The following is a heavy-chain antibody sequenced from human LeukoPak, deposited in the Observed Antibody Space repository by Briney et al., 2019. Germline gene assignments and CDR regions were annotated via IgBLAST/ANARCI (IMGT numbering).Heavy chain of an antibody. D-gene: IGHD4-17*01. CDR2: IIPLLGTP. CDR1: GGTFTNYA. Sequence: ASVKVSCKASGGTFTNYAISWVRQAPGQGLEWMGGIIPLLGTPNYAQKFQDRVTITADDSTSTAYMELTSLRSEDTAVYYCAEDSSMVTTRAPYYYYYLDVWGQGTTVTVSS. J-gene: IGHJ6*02. V-gene: IGHV1-69*13. CDR3: AEDSSMVTTRAPYYYYYLDV.